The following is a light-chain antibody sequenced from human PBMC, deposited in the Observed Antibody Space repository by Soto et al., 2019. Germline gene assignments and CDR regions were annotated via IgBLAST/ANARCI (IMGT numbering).Light chain of an antibody. V-gene: IGKV3-20*01. CDR2: GAS. J-gene: IGKJ1*01. CDR1: QSVSSSY. CDR3: QQYGSSPGRA. Sequence: EIVLTQSPGTLSLSPGERATLSCRASQSVSSSYLAWYQQKPGQAPRLLIYGASSRATGIPARFSGSGSGTDFTLTISRLEPEDFAVYYCQQYGSSPGRAFGQGTKVEIK.